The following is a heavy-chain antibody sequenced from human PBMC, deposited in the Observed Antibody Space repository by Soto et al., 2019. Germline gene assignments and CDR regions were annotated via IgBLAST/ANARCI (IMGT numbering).Heavy chain of an antibody. CDR3: AYYLIPMLRGVTST. J-gene: IGHJ5*02. Sequence: QVQLVQSGAEVKKPGASVKVSCKASGYTFTTNGISWVRQAPGQGLEWMAWISPYNGNTNYAQKLQGRVTLTTDTSSSKAYMELRSLRSDDTAVYYCAYYLIPMLRGVTSTWGQGNLVTVSS. D-gene: IGHD3-10*01. V-gene: IGHV1-18*01. CDR1: GYTFTTNG. CDR2: ISPYNGNT.